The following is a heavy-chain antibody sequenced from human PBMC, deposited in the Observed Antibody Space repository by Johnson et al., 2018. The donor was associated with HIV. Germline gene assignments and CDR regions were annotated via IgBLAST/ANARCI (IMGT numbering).Heavy chain of an antibody. J-gene: IGHJ3*02. CDR1: GFTFSSYW. V-gene: IGHV3-74*02. Sequence: VQLVESGGDVVQPGRSLRLSCAASGFTFSSYWMHWVRQAPGKGLVWVSRINSDGSSTSYADSVKGRFTISRDNAKNTLYLQMNSLRAEDTAVYYCARGLIIQLWLQAAFDIWGQGTMVTVSS. CDR2: INSDGSST. CDR3: ARGLIIQLWLQAAFDI. D-gene: IGHD5-18*01.